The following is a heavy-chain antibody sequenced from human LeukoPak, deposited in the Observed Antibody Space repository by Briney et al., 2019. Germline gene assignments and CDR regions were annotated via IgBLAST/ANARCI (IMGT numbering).Heavy chain of an antibody. CDR2: IIPTFGTA. J-gene: IGHJ5*02. D-gene: IGHD2-2*01. CDR1: GGTFSSYA. CDR3: ARDLDCSSTSCYGSNWFDP. V-gene: IGHV1-69*05. Sequence: SVKVSCKASGGTFSSYAISWVRQAPGQGLEWMGGIIPTFGTANYAQKFQGRVTITTDESTSTAYMELSSLRSEDTAVYYCARDLDCSSTSCYGSNWFDPWGQGTLVTVPS.